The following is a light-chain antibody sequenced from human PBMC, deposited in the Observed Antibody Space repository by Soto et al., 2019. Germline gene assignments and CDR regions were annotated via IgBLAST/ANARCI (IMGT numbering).Light chain of an antibody. CDR1: QSISSY. J-gene: IGKJ5*01. V-gene: IGKV1-39*01. CDR3: QQSYSTPIT. Sequence: DIQMTQSPSSLSASVGDRVTITCRASQSISSYLNWYQQKPGKAPKLLIYAASSLKSGVPSRFSGSGSGKNFTLTISSLQPEDFATYYCQQSYSTPITFGQGTRLEI. CDR2: AAS.